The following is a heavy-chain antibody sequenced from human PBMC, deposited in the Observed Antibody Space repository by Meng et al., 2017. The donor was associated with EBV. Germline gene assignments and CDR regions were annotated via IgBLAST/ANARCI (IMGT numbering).Heavy chain of an antibody. CDR3: ARVVATIFTNWFDP. J-gene: IGHJ5*02. Sequence: RLKLKESGPGLLKPSETLSLTCTVSGGSISSSSYYWGWIRQPPGKGLEWIGSIYYSGSTYYNPSLKSRVTISVDTSKNQFSLKLSSVTAADTAVYYCARVVATIFTNWFDPWGQGTLVTVSS. CDR1: GGSISSSSYY. V-gene: IGHV4-39*06. CDR2: IYYSGST. D-gene: IGHD5-12*01.